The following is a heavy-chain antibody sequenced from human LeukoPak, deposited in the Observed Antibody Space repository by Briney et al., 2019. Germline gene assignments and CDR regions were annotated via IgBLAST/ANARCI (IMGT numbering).Heavy chain of an antibody. V-gene: IGHV3-30-3*01. CDR2: ISNDGSNK. J-gene: IGHJ4*02. D-gene: IGHD3-22*01. CDR3: ARSYSRVAPFDY. Sequence: GRSLRLSCAASGFTFSSYAMHWVRQAPGKGLEWVAVISNDGSNKEYTDPVKGRFTISRDNAKNSLYLQMNSLRAEDTAVYYCARSYSRVAPFDYWGQGTLVTVSS. CDR1: GFTFSSYA.